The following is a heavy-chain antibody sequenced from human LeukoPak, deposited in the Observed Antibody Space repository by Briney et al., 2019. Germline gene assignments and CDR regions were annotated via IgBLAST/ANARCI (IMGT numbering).Heavy chain of an antibody. J-gene: IGHJ4*02. CDR2: ISYDGSKK. CDR3: ARDKIAVAGKEFDY. CDR1: GFTFSSYA. D-gene: IGHD6-19*01. Sequence: PGGALRLSCAASGFTFSSYAMHWGRPAPGKGLEGGAVISYDGSKKYYADSVKGRFTISRDNSKNTLYLQMNSLRAEDTAVYYCARDKIAVAGKEFDYWGQGTLVTVSS. V-gene: IGHV3-30*04.